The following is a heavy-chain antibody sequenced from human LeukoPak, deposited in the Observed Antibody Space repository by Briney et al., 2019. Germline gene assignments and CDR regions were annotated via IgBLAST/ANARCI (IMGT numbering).Heavy chain of an antibody. CDR1: GFTFSSYE. CDR2: ISSSGGTI. D-gene: IGHD2-2*01. J-gene: IGHJ6*02. Sequence: GGSLRLSCSASGFTFSSYEMNWVRQAPGKGLEWVSYISSSGGTIYYADSVKGRFTISRDNAKNSLYLQMNSLRAEDTAVYYCARDLSYCTITSCSYYYYGMDVWGQGTTVTVPS. V-gene: IGHV3-48*03. CDR3: ARDLSYCTITSCSYYYYGMDV.